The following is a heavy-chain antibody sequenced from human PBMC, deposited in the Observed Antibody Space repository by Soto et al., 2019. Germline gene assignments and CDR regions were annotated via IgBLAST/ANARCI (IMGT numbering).Heavy chain of an antibody. Sequence: GASVKVSCKASGGTFSSYTISWVRQAPGQGLEWMGRIIPILGIANYAQKFQGRVTITADKSTSTAYMELSSLRSEDTAVYYCAGYYYGSGSYLTVYYYYMDVWGKGTTVTVSS. D-gene: IGHD3-10*01. CDR3: AGYYYGSGSYLTVYYYYMDV. CDR2: IIPILGIA. CDR1: GGTFSSYT. V-gene: IGHV1-69*02. J-gene: IGHJ6*03.